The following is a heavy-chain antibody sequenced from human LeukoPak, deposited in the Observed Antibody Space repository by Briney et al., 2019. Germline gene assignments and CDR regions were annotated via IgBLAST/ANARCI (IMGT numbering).Heavy chain of an antibody. CDR1: GGSISSSNW. Sequence: SETLSLTCAVSGGSISSSNWWSWVRQPPGKGLEWIGEIYHSGSTNYNPSLKSRVTISVDTSKNQFSLKLSSVTAADTAVYYCARGGIVGATSDYFDYWGQGTLVTVSS. D-gene: IGHD1-26*01. V-gene: IGHV4-4*02. CDR2: IYHSGST. J-gene: IGHJ4*02. CDR3: ARGGIVGATSDYFDY.